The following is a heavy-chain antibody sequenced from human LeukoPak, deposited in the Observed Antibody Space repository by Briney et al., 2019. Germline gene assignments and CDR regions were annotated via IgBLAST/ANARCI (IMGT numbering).Heavy chain of an antibody. J-gene: IGHJ5*02. CDR1: GFTFSSYE. CDR3: ARAYYYGSGSMDNWFDP. D-gene: IGHD3-10*01. V-gene: IGHV3-48*03. Sequence: GGSLRLSCVASGFTFSSYELDWVRQVPSKGLEWVSHIGSSADVIYYADSVKGRFTISRDNAKNSLYLQMNSLRAEDTAVYYCARAYYYGSGSMDNWFDPWGQGTLVTVSS. CDR2: IGSSADVI.